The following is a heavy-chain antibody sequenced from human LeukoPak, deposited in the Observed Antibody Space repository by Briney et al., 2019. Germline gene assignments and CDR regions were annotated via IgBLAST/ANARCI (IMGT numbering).Heavy chain of an antibody. CDR3: ARARVEMAGPPYYFDY. CDR2: IYYSGST. J-gene: IGHJ4*02. Sequence: SETLSLTCTVSGGSISSSSYYWGWIRQPPGKGLEWIGSIYYSGSTYYNPSLKSRVTISVDTSKNQFSLKLSSVTAADTAVYYCARARVEMAGPPYYFDYWGQGTLVTVSS. V-gene: IGHV4-39*07. CDR1: GGSISSSSYY. D-gene: IGHD5-24*01.